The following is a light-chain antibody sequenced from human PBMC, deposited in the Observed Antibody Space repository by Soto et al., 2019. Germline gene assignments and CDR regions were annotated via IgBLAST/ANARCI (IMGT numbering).Light chain of an antibody. CDR1: QSFSSN. CDR2: YIS. J-gene: IGKJ5*01. Sequence: EIVMTQSPATLFVSPGERATLSCRASQSFSSNLAWYQQKPGQAPRLLIYYISTRATGIPARFSGSGSGTEFTLTINSLQSEDSAVYYCQQHNQWPITFGQGTRLE. CDR3: QQHNQWPIT. V-gene: IGKV3D-15*01.